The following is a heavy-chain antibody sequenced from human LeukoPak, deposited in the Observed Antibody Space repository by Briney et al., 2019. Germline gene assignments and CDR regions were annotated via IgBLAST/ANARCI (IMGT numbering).Heavy chain of an antibody. J-gene: IGHJ4*02. CDR3: AREISGSADY. D-gene: IGHD1-26*01. V-gene: IGHV1-8*02. CDR2: MNPNSGNT. Sequence: ASVKVSCKASGGTFSSYAISWVRQATGQGLEWMGWMNPNSGNTGYAQKFQGRVTMTRNTSISTAYMELSSLRSEDTAVYYCAREISGSADYWGQGTLVTVSS. CDR1: GGTFSSYA.